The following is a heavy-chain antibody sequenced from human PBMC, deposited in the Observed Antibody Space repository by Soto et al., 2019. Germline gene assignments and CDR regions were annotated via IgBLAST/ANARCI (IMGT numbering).Heavy chain of an antibody. CDR3: ARERELPPPYPYYYYYGMDV. Sequence: SVKVSCKASGGTFSSYAISWVRQAPGQGLEWMGGIIPIFGTANYAQKFQGRVTITADESTSTAYMELSSLRSEDTAVYYCARERELPPPYPYYYYYGMDVWGQGTTVTVSS. CDR1: GGTFSSYA. D-gene: IGHD1-26*01. J-gene: IGHJ6*02. V-gene: IGHV1-69*13. CDR2: IIPIFGTA.